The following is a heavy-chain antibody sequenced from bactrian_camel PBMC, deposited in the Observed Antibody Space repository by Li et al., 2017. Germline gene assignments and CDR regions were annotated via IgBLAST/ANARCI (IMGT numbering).Heavy chain of an antibody. CDR2: IYPDDGRT. D-gene: IGHD7*01. CDR1: GYSDANYC. CDR3: AAGEPRGGSCLLEWSDS. Sequence: HVQLVESGGGSVQVGGSLRLSCSAAGYSDANYCMGWFRQAPGKEREGIAAIYPDDGRTYDRDSMKGRFSISQDDVNNTVYLQMNSLEPEDTGMYYCAAGEPRGGSCLLEWSDSWGQGTQVTVS. V-gene: IGHV3S63*01. J-gene: IGHJ4*01.